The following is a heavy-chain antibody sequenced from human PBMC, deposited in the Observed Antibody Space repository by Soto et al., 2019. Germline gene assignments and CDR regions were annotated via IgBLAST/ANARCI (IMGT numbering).Heavy chain of an antibody. CDR1: GFSFGSYA. J-gene: IGHJ4*02. V-gene: IGHV3-23*01. CDR2: ISGSDGKT. Sequence: PGGSLRLSCAASGFSFGSYALSWVRQAPGKGLEWVSTISGSDGKTFYADSAKGRFSISRDTSQNTLYLQMNSLRADDTAIYYCARWSYLDYWGQGTRVTVS. CDR3: ARWSYLDY. D-gene: IGHD3-3*01.